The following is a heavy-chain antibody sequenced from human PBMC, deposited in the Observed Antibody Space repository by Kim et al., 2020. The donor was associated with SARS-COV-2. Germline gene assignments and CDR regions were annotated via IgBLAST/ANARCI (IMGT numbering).Heavy chain of an antibody. Sequence: SETLSLTCTVSGGSISSYYWSWIRQPPGKGLEWIGYIYYSGSTNYNPSLKSRVTISVDTSKNQFSLKLSSVTAADTAVYYCARLTYYYGSGSYSNWFDPWGQGTLVTVSS. D-gene: IGHD3-10*01. CDR2: IYYSGST. CDR1: GGSISSYY. J-gene: IGHJ5*02. V-gene: IGHV4-59*08. CDR3: ARLTYYYGSGSYSNWFDP.